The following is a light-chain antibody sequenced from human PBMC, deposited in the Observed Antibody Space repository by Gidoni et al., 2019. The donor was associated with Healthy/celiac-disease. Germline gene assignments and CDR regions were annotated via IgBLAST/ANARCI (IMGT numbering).Light chain of an antibody. CDR2: DAS. CDR3: QQRSNWLT. J-gene: IGKJ4*01. V-gene: IGKV3-11*01. Sequence: EIVLTQSPANLSLSPGERATLSCRASQSVSSYSAWYQQKPGQAHRLLIDDASNRATSIPARFSGSGSGTDFTLTISSLEPEDFAVYYCQQRSNWLTFGGGTKVEIK. CDR1: QSVSSY.